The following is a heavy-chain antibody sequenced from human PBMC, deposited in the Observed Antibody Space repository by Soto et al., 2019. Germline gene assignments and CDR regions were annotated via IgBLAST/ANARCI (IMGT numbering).Heavy chain of an antibody. Sequence: SGPTLVNPTETLTVTCTFSGFSLTSPGMCVSRIRQSPGKALEWLALIERDDDDKYYSTSLKTRLTISKDTRKNQVVLTMANMDPADTATYYCARSIRGPRRFNGMDVWGQGTTVTVSS. J-gene: IGHJ6*02. CDR2: IERDDDDK. D-gene: IGHD1-20*01. CDR1: GFSLTSPGMC. CDR3: ARSIRGPRRFNGMDV. V-gene: IGHV2-70*13.